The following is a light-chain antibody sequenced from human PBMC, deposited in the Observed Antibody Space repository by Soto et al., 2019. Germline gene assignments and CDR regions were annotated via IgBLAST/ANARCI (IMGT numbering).Light chain of an antibody. J-gene: IGKJ1*01. V-gene: IGKV1-39*01. CDR1: QSINSY. Sequence: DIQMPQSPSSLSASVGDRVTITCRASQSINSYLHWYQQKPGQAPRLLIYPASSLQSGVPSRFSGRGYGTDFTLTISSLHPEDFATYYCQQSYRTPWAFGQGNKVEI. CDR2: PAS. CDR3: QQSYRTPWA.